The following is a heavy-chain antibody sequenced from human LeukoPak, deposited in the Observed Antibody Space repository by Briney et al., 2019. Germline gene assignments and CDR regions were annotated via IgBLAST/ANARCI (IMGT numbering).Heavy chain of an antibody. V-gene: IGHV4-39*07. D-gene: IGHD2-15*01. CDR3: ARDPYCTGGSCYHRFDY. CDR2: IYYSGST. J-gene: IGHJ4*02. Sequence: PSETLSLTCTVSGGSISSSSYYWGWIRQPPGKGLEWIGSIYYSGSTYYNPSLKSRVTISVDKSKNQFSLKLSSVTAADTAVYFCARDPYCTGGSCYHRFDYWGQGALVTVSS. CDR1: GGSISSSSYY.